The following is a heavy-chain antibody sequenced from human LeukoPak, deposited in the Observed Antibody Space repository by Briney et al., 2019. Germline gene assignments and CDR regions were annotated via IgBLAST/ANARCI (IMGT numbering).Heavy chain of an antibody. CDR3: ASAGYGVHGPLDLDY. CDR2: IYYSGST. Sequence: SETLSLTCTVSGGSISSYYWSWIRQPPGKGLEWIGYIYYSGSTNYNPSLKSRVTISVDTSKNQFSLKLSSVTAADTAVYYCASAGYGVHGPLDLDYWGQGTLVTVSS. D-gene: IGHD5-12*01. CDR1: GGSISSYY. V-gene: IGHV4-59*01. J-gene: IGHJ4*02.